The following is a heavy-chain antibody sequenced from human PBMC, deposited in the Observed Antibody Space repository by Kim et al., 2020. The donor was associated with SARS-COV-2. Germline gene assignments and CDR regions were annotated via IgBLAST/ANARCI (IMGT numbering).Heavy chain of an antibody. CDR2: ISSNGGGT. CDR3: VKDVNVALDS. V-gene: IGHV3-64D*06. Sequence: GGSLRLSCSASGFTFGSYAMHWVRQAPGKGLEYVSAISSNGGGTYYADSVKGRCAITRYNSKNTRYLQMRSLSAKNTAVSYCVKDVNVALDSWGKGAMVT. J-gene: IGHJ3*02. CDR1: GFTFGSYA.